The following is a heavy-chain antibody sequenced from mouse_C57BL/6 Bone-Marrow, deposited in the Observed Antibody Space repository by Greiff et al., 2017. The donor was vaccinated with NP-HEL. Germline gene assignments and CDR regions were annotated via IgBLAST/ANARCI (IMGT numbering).Heavy chain of an antibody. CDR1: GYTFTNYW. D-gene: IGHD2-3*01. Sequence: QVQLQQSGAELVRPGTSVKMSCKASGYTFTNYWIGWAKQRPGHGLEWIGDIYPGGGYTNYNEKFKGKATLTADKSSSTAYMQFSSLTSEDSAIYYCAREGYDGYLYYFDYWGQGTTPTVSS. CDR2: IYPGGGYT. V-gene: IGHV1-63*01. J-gene: IGHJ2*01. CDR3: AREGYDGYLYYFDY.